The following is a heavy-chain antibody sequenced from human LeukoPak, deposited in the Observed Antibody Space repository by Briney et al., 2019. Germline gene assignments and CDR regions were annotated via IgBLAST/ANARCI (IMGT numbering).Heavy chain of an antibody. V-gene: IGHV3-30*02. D-gene: IGHD6-13*01. Sequence: PGGSLRLSCAASGFTVSSNYMSWVRQAPGKGLEWVAFIRYDGSNKYYADSVKGRFTISRDNSKNTLYLQMNSLRAEDTAVYYCAKLVAAAGTFDYWGQGTLVTVSS. CDR3: AKLVAAAGTFDY. CDR2: IRYDGSNK. CDR1: GFTVSSNY. J-gene: IGHJ4*02.